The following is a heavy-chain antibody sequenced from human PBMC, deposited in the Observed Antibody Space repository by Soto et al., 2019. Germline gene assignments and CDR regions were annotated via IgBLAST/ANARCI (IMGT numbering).Heavy chain of an antibody. V-gene: IGHV4-34*01. J-gene: IGHJ5*02. CDR2: INHSGST. D-gene: IGHD3-10*01. CDR1: GGSFSGYY. Sequence: SETLSLTCAVYGGSFSGYYWSWIRQPPGKGLEWIGEINHSGSTNYNPSLKSRVTISVDTSKNQFSLKLSSVTAADTAVYYCASRGSMVRGVIGWFDPWGQGTPVTVSS. CDR3: ASRGSMVRGVIGWFDP.